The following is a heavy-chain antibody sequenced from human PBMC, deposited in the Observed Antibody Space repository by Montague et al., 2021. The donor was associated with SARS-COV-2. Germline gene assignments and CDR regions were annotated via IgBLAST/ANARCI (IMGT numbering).Heavy chain of an antibody. V-gene: IGHV3-21*01. CDR3: TRDAFTMMIDSFNI. Sequence: SLRLSCAASGFTFSTYTMNWVRQAPGQGLEWVSSITSSSIYIYYADSVKGRFTISRDNAKNSLYLQMNSLRAEDTAVYYCTRDAFTMMIDSFNIWGQGTKVTVSS. D-gene: IGHD3-22*01. CDR2: ITSSSIYI. J-gene: IGHJ3*02. CDR1: GFTFSTYT.